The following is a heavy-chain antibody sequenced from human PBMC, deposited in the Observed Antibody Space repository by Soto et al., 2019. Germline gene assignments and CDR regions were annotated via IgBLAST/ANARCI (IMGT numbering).Heavy chain of an antibody. J-gene: IGHJ5*02. CDR3: AISQVASRHWFGP. Sequence: QPQLQESGPGLVKPSETLSLTCTVSGDSVTNRDYYWGWIRQPPGKGLERIGSIEYSGEIHYNTSLPSRISMPIDTSKNQFSLRLSPVTSADTAFYYCAISQVASRHWFGPWGQGILVTVSS. CDR1: GDSVTNRDYY. V-gene: IGHV4-39*01. D-gene: IGHD3-3*02. CDR2: IEYSGEI.